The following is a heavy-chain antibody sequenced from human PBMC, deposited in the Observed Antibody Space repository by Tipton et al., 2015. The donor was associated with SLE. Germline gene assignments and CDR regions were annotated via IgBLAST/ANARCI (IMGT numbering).Heavy chain of an antibody. CDR2: ISSSGSTI. V-gene: IGHV3-11*04. D-gene: IGHD1-26*01. CDR1: GFTFSDYY. Sequence: SLRLSCAASGFTFSDYYMSWIRQAPGKGLEWVSYISSSGSTIYYADSVKGRFTISRDNAKNSLYLQMNSLRAEDTAVYYCATVRWELGGNAFDIWGQGTMVTVSS. J-gene: IGHJ3*02. CDR3: ATVRWELGGNAFDI.